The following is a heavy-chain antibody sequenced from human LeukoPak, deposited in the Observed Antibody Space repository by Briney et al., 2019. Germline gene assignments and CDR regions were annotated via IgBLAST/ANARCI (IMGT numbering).Heavy chain of an antibody. CDR2: ISSSSSSI. J-gene: IGHJ4*02. Sequence: GGSLRLSCAASGFTFSDYSMNWVRQAPGKGLEWVSSISSSSSSIYYADSVKGRFTISRDNAKNSLYLEMNSLRVEDTAVYYCARDLGHTGYDLYDYWGQGTLVTVSS. CDR1: GFTFSDYS. V-gene: IGHV3-21*01. CDR3: ARDLGHTGYDLYDY. D-gene: IGHD5-12*01.